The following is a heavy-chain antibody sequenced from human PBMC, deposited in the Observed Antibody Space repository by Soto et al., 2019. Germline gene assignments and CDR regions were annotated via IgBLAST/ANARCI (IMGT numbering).Heavy chain of an antibody. J-gene: IGHJ4*02. D-gene: IGHD4-17*01. CDR3: ARRYGDYFDF. V-gene: IGHV4-59*08. CDR1: GGSISSYY. Sequence: QVQLQESGPGLVKPSETLSLTCTVSGGSISSYYWSWIRQPPGKGLEWIGYIYYSGGTNYNPSIKSRVTISVATSKNQFSLKLSSVTAADTAVYYCARRYGDYFDFWGQGTLVTVSS. CDR2: IYYSGGT.